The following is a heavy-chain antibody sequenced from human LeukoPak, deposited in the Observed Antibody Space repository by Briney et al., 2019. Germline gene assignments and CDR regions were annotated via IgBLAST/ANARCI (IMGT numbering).Heavy chain of an antibody. CDR3: ATLGRGSGYPNYYYYYYMDV. CDR1: GFTFSSYW. CDR2: INTDGSST. D-gene: IGHD3-22*01. V-gene: IGHV3-74*01. J-gene: IGHJ6*03. Sequence: GGSLRLSCAASGFTFSSYWMHWVRQAPGKGLVWVSRINTDGSSTSYADSVKGRFTISRDNAKNTLYLQMNSLRAEDTAVYYCATLGRGSGYPNYYYYYYMDVWGKGTTVTVSS.